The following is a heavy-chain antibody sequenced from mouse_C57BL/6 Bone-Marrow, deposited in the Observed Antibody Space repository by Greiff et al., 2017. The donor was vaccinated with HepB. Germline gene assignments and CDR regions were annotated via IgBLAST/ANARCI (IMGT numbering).Heavy chain of an antibody. CDR2: IDPADGNT. J-gene: IGHJ2*01. V-gene: IGHV14-3*01. CDR1: GFTIKNTY. CDR3: ARNSNYEGYY. D-gene: IGHD2-5*01. Sequence: VQLQQSVAELVRPGASVKLSCTASGFTIKNTYMHWVKQRPEQGLEWIGRIDPADGNTKYAPKFQGKATITADTSSNTAYLQLSSLTSEDTAIYYCARNSNYEGYYWGQGTTLTVSS.